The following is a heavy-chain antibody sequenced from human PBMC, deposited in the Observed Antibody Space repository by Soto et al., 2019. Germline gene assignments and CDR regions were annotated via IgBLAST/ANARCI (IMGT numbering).Heavy chain of an antibody. Sequence: NPSETLSLTCSVSGVSIVSGAYYWSWIRQHPGKGLGWIGNIYHTGTTNFNPSLKSRLSISVDTSKNGFSLKLTSVTAEDTALYYCARDDWEKGGMDVWGQGATVTVSS. D-gene: IGHD1-26*01. J-gene: IGHJ6*02. V-gene: IGHV4-31*03. CDR3: ARDDWEKGGMDV. CDR1: GVSIVSGAYY. CDR2: IYHTGTT.